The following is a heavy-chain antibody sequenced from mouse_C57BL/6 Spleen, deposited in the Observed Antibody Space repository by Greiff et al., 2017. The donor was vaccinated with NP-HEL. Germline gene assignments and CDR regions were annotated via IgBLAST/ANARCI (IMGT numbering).Heavy chain of an antibody. CDR1: GYTFTDYY. CDR2: INPNNGGT. D-gene: IGHD1-1*01. V-gene: IGHV1-26*01. J-gene: IGHJ1*03. CDR3: ARRYYGSWYFDV. Sequence: EVQLQQSGPELVKPGASVKISCKASGYTFTDYYMNWVKQSHGKSLEWIGDINPNNGGTSYNQKFKGKATLTVDTSSSSSYMELRSLTSEDSAVYYCARRYYGSWYFDVWGTGTTVTVSS.